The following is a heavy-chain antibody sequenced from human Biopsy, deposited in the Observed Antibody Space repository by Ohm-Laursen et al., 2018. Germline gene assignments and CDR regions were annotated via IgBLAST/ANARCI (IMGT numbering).Heavy chain of an antibody. CDR1: GNTFATYH. J-gene: IGHJ6*02. D-gene: IGHD5-24*01. CDR3: ARAGVGSDGTDSYYYGMDV. CDR2: ISPSGATT. Sequence: EASVKVSCKASGNTFATYHIHWVRQAPGQGLEWMGVISPSGATTSFSQKFQGRITMTRDTSTGTVYMDLNSLGSEDTAVYCCARAGVGSDGTDSYYYGMDVWGPGTTVTVSS. V-gene: IGHV1-46*01.